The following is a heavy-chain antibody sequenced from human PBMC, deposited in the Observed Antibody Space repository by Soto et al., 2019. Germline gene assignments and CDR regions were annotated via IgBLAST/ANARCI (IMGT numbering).Heavy chain of an antibody. CDR3: ARSYCSSTSCYWNWFDP. J-gene: IGHJ5*01. D-gene: IGHD2-2*01. V-gene: IGHV1-8*01. CDR1: GYTFTSYD. CDR2: MNPNSGNT. Sequence: ASVKVSCKASGYTFTSYDINWVRQATGQGLEWMGWMNPNSGNTGYAQKFQGRVTMTRNTSISTAYMELSSLRSEDTAVYYCARSYCSSTSCYWNWFDPWGQGTLVTVSS.